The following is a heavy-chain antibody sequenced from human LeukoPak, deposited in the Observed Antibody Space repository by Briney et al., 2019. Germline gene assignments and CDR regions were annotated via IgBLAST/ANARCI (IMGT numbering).Heavy chain of an antibody. CDR3: AREVDSGSYRPSYYFDY. V-gene: IGHV3-23*01. J-gene: IGHJ4*02. CDR1: GFTFNKSW. CDR2: ISGDGGST. D-gene: IGHD1-26*01. Sequence: GGSLRLSCAASGFTFNKSWMSWVRQAPGKGLEWVSAISGDGGSTYYADSVKGRFTISRDNSKNTLYLQMNSLRAEDTAVYYCAREVDSGSYRPSYYFDYWGQGTLVTVSS.